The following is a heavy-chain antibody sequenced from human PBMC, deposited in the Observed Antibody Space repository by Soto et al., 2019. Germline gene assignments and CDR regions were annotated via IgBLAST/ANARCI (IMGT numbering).Heavy chain of an antibody. CDR2: IYYSGSS. CDR1: GGSISSGGYY. J-gene: IGHJ5*02. V-gene: IGHV4-31*03. Sequence: QVQLQESGPGLVKPSQTLSLTCTVSGGSISSGGYYWSWIRQHPGKGLEWIGNIYYSGSSYYNPSLKSRVTISVDTSKNQCARKLSSVTAADTAVYYCARENDYRPSRNCFDPWGQGTLVAVSS. D-gene: IGHD1-1*01. CDR3: ARENDYRPSRNCFDP.